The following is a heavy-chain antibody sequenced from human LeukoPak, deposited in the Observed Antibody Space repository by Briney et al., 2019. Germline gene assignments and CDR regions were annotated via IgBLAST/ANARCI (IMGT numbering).Heavy chain of an antibody. D-gene: IGHD3-9*01. CDR2: INSDGSST. Sequence: PGGSLRLSCAASGFTFGNSAMSWVRQAPGKGLVWVSRINSDGSSTSYADSVKGRFTISRDNAKNTLYLQMNSLRAEDTAVYYCAREGGAPVLRYFDWIYAFDIWGQGTMVTVSS. J-gene: IGHJ3*02. V-gene: IGHV3-74*01. CDR3: AREGGAPVLRYFDWIYAFDI. CDR1: GFTFGNSA.